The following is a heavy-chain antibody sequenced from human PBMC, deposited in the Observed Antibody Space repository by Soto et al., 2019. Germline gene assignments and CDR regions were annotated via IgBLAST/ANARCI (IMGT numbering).Heavy chain of an antibody. CDR2: IYYSGST. V-gene: IGHV4-59*08. Sequence: SETLSLTCTVSGCCISSYYWSWIRQPPGKGLEWIGYIYYSGSTNYDPSLKSRVTISVDTSKNQFSLKLNSMTAADTAVYYCARHNYGSGSTYFVYWGQGTLVTVSS. J-gene: IGHJ4*02. CDR3: ARHNYGSGSTYFVY. CDR1: GCCISSYY. D-gene: IGHD3-10*01.